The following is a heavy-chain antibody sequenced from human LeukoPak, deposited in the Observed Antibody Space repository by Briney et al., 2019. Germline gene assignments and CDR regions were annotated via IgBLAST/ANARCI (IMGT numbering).Heavy chain of an antibody. V-gene: IGHV3-23*01. CDR1: GFTFSSYS. Sequence: PGGSLRLSCAASGFTFSSYSMNWVRQAPGKGLEWVSAISGSGGSTYYADSVKGRFTISRDNSKNTLYLQMNSLRAEDTAVYYCAKDRGAAAGEVLYYFDYWGQGTLVTVSS. D-gene: IGHD6-13*01. J-gene: IGHJ4*02. CDR3: AKDRGAAAGEVLYYFDY. CDR2: ISGSGGST.